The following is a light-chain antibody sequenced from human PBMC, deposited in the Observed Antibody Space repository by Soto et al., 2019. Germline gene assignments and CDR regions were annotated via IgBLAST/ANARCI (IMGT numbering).Light chain of an antibody. J-gene: IGKJ5*01. CDR1: QSFRGL. CDR3: QQRHMWPIT. V-gene: IGKV3-11*01. Sequence: ELVFTQSPATLSLSPGERATLSCRASQSFRGLLAWYQQKPGQAPRLLIYDAYNRATGIPPRFSGSGSGTDFTLTISSLEPEDSAVYYCQQRHMWPITFGQGTRLEIK. CDR2: DAY.